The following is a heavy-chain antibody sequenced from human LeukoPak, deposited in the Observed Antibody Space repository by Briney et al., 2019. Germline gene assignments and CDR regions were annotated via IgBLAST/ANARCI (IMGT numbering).Heavy chain of an antibody. CDR3: AKFWVVGDSSWFDP. Sequence: PGGSLRLSCAASGFTFSSYAMSWVRQAPGKGLEWVAGLSDTGDSTYYADSVKGRFTISRDNSKNSLYLQMNSLTAEDTAVYYCAKFWVVGDSSWFDPWGQGTLVIVSS. CDR2: LSDTGDST. V-gene: IGHV3-23*01. D-gene: IGHD3-16*01. CDR1: GFTFSSYA. J-gene: IGHJ5*02.